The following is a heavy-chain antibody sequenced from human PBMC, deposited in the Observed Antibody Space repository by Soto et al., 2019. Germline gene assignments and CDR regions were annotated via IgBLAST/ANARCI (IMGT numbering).Heavy chain of an antibody. J-gene: IGHJ4*02. D-gene: IGHD3-10*01. V-gene: IGHV1-69*02. CDR1: GGTFSSYT. Sequence: QVQLVQSGAEVKKPGSSVKVSCKASGGTFSSYTISWVRQAPGQGLEWMGRIIPILGIANYAQKFQGRVTITADKSTCTAYMELSSLRSVDTAVYYCACMVRGEAWGQGTLVTVSS. CDR2: IIPILGIA. CDR3: ACMVRGEA.